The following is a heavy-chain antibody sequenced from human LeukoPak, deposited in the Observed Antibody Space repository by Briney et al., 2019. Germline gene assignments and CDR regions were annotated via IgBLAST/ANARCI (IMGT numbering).Heavy chain of an antibody. CDR2: IYSGGDT. CDR3: ARGGSSYYMDV. V-gene: IGHV3-66*01. CDR1: GFTVSTTY. D-gene: IGHD3-10*01. J-gene: IGHJ6*03. Sequence: GGSLRLSCAASGFTVSTTYMSWVRQAPGKGLEWVSVIYSGGDTYYADSVKGRFSISRDNSKNMIYLQMNSLRAEDTALYYCARGGSSYYMDVWGKGTTVTVSS.